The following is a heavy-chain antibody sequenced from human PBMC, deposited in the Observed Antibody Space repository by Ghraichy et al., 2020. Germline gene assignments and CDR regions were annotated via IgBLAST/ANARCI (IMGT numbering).Heavy chain of an antibody. D-gene: IGHD6-13*01. Sequence: GGSLRLSCAASGFTFSDYYMSWIRQAPGKGLEWVSYISSSGSTIYYADSVKGRFTISRDNAKNSLYLQMNSLRAEDTAVYYCARSVAAAGTRGWYFDLWGRGTLVTVSS. CDR3: ARSVAAAGTRGWYFDL. CDR2: ISSSGSTI. CDR1: GFTFSDYY. J-gene: IGHJ2*01. V-gene: IGHV3-11*01.